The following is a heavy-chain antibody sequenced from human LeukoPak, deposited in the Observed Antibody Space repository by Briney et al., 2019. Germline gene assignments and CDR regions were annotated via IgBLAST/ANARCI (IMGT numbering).Heavy chain of an antibody. CDR3: AKIMITFGGVIDTYDY. J-gene: IGHJ4*02. CDR2: ISGSGGST. Sequence: GGSLRLSCAASGFTFSSYAMSWVRQAPGKGLEWVSAISGSGGSTYYADSVKGRFTISRDNSKNTLYLQMNSLRAEDTAVYYCAKIMITFGGVIDTYDYWGQGTLVTVSS. V-gene: IGHV3-23*01. D-gene: IGHD3-16*02. CDR1: GFTFSSYA.